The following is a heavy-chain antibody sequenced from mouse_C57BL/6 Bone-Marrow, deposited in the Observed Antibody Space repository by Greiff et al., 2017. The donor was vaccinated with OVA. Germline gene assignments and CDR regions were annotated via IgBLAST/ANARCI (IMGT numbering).Heavy chain of an antibody. Sequence: QVQLQQSGAELARPGASVKMSCKASGYTFTSYTMHWVKQRPGQGLEWIGYITPSSGYTKYNQKFKDKATLTADKSSSTAYMQLSSLTSEDSAVYYCARGDYGSPHYAMDYWGQGTSVTVSS. CDR2: ITPSSGYT. CDR3: ARGDYGSPHYAMDY. D-gene: IGHD1-1*01. V-gene: IGHV1-4*01. J-gene: IGHJ4*01. CDR1: GYTFTSYT.